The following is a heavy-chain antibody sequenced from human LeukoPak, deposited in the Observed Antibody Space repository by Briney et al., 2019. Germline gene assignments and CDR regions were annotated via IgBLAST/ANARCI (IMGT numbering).Heavy chain of an antibody. CDR3: ARTQRLRYSGSYFDY. D-gene: IGHD1-26*01. CDR2: IYYSGST. J-gene: IGHJ4*02. V-gene: IGHV4-39*07. Sequence: SETLSLTCTVSGGSISSSSYYWGWIRQPPGKGLEWIGSIYYSGSTYYNPSLKSRVTISVDTSKNQFSLKLSSVTAADTAVYYCARTQRLRYSGSYFDYWGQGTLVTVSS. CDR1: GGSISSSSYY.